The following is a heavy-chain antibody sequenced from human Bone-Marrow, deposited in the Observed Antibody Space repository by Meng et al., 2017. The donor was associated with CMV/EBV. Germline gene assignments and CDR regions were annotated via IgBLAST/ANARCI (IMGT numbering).Heavy chain of an antibody. V-gene: IGHV1-8*01. CDR1: GYTFTSYD. Sequence: ASVKVSCKTSGYTFTSYDIHWVRQATGQGLEWMGWMNPNSGNTGYAPKFQGRVTIARNTSISTAYMELSSLRSEDTAVYYYARSPKSIIILGVVIEVGGRLGPGAMDVWGQGTTVTVSS. D-gene: IGHD3-3*01. CDR2: MNPNSGNT. J-gene: IGHJ6*02. CDR3: ARSPKSIIILGVVIEVGGRLGPGAMDV.